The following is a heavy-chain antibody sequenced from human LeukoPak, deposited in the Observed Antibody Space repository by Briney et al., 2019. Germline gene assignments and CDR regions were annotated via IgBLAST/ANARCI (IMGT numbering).Heavy chain of an antibody. D-gene: IGHD5-18*01. V-gene: IGHV2-5*01. Sequence: SGPTLVKPTQTLTLTCTFSGFSLSTSGVGVGWIRQPPGKALEWLALIYWNDDKRHSPSLKSRLTITKDTSKNQVVLTMTNMDPVDTATYYCAHSPRIQLWSYYFDYWGQGTLVTVSS. CDR2: IYWNDDK. J-gene: IGHJ4*02. CDR3: AHSPRIQLWSYYFDY. CDR1: GFSLSTSGVG.